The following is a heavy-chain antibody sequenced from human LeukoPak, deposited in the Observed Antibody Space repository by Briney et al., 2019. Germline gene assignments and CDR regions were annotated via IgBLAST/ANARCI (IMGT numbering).Heavy chain of an antibody. D-gene: IGHD6-19*01. CDR1: IGSISSDTYF. Sequence: ASETLSLTCTVSIGSISSDTYFWRWIRQPAGKGLEWIGRMSSSGISPYSPSLKRRVTISIDTSRNQFSMNLNSVTAADTAVYYCAKGAGPPWFDPWGQGTLVTVSS. CDR3: AKGAGPPWFDP. V-gene: IGHV4-61*02. CDR2: MSSSGIS. J-gene: IGHJ5*02.